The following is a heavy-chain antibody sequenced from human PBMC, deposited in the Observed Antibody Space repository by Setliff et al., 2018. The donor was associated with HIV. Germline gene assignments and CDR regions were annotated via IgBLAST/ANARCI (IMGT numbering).Heavy chain of an antibody. D-gene: IGHD3-22*01. Sequence: ASVKVSCKTSGDTFSSYSVSWVRQAPGQGLEWMGWMSAYSGDTKYAQKIQGRVNMTRDTSTDTAYVELRSLRFDDTALYYCVRGYYYDKTGYGTFDIWGQGTVVTVSS. CDR3: VRGYYYDKTGYGTFDI. CDR2: MSAYSGDT. J-gene: IGHJ3*02. CDR1: GDTFSSYS. V-gene: IGHV1-18*04.